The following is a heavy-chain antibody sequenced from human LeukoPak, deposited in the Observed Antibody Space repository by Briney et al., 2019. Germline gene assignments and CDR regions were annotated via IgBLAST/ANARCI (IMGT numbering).Heavy chain of an antibody. CDR3: AKHLNPPPARGYYFDY. Sequence: GGSLRLSCAASGFTFSSYAMSWVRQAPGKGLEWVSAISGSGGSTYYADSVKGRFTISRDNSKNTLYLRMNSLRAEDTAVYYCAKHLNPPPARGYYFDYWGQGTLVTVSS. CDR2: ISGSGGST. V-gene: IGHV3-23*01. J-gene: IGHJ4*02. CDR1: GFTFSSYA. D-gene: IGHD3-22*01.